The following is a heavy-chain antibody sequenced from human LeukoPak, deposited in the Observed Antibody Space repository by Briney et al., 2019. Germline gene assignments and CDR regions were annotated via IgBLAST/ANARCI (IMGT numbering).Heavy chain of an antibody. D-gene: IGHD2-2*01. CDR3: ARHTPFSQGSTSCYAFDP. J-gene: IGHJ5*02. CDR1: GYSFTSYW. CDR2: IYPGDSDT. V-gene: IGHV5-51*01. Sequence: GESLKISCKGSGYSFTSYWIGWVRQMPGKGLEWMGIIYPGDSDTRYSPSFQGQVTISADKSISTAYLQWSSLKASDTAMYYCARHTPFSQGSTSCYAFDPWGQGTLVTVSS.